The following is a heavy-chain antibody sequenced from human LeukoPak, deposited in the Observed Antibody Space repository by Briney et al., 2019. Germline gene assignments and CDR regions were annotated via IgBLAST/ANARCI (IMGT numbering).Heavy chain of an antibody. J-gene: IGHJ4*02. CDR1: GGSISSSSYY. CDR3: ARWAVGATFDY. Sequence: SETLSLTCTVSGGSISSSSYYWGWIRQPPGKGLEWIGSIYYSGSTYYNPSLKSRVTISVDTSKNQFSLKLSSVTAADTAVYYCARWAVGATFDYWGQGTLVTVSS. V-gene: IGHV4-39*07. D-gene: IGHD1-26*01. CDR2: IYYSGST.